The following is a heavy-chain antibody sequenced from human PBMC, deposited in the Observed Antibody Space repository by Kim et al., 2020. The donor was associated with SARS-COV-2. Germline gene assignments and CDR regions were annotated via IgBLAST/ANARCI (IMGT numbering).Heavy chain of an antibody. CDR3: AKDHRIAAAGGFDY. D-gene: IGHD6-13*01. Sequence: GGSLRLSCAASGFTFSSYAMHWVRQAPGKGLEWVAVIWYDGSNKYYADSVKGRFTISRDNSKNTLYLQMNSLRAEDTAVYYCAKDHRIAAAGGFDYWGHGTLVTVSS. CDR1: GFTFSSYA. V-gene: IGHV3-33*06. J-gene: IGHJ4*01. CDR2: IWYDGSNK.